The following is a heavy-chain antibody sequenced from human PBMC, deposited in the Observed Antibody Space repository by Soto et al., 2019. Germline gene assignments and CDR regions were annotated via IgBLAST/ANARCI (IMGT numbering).Heavy chain of an antibody. CDR3: AKDRGITMIVDYGMDV. D-gene: IGHD3-22*01. CDR2: ISYDGSNK. Sequence: GGSLRLSCAASGFTFSSYGMHWVRQAPGKGLEWVAVISYDGSNKYYADSVKGRFTISRDNSKNTLYLQMNSLRAEDTAVYYCAKDRGITMIVDYGMDVWGQGTTVTVSS. CDR1: GFTFSSYG. J-gene: IGHJ6*02. V-gene: IGHV3-30*18.